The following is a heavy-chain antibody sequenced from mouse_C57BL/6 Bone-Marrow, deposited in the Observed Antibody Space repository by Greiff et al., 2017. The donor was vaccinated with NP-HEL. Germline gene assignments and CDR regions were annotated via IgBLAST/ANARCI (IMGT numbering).Heavy chain of an antibody. CDR3: ARGSSYNY. V-gene: IGHV1-81*01. Sequence: VQLVESGAELARPGASVKLSCKASGYTFTSYGIRWVKQRPGQGLEWIGEIYPRSGNTYYTEKFKGKATLTADKSSSTAYMELRSLTSEDSAGYFCARGSSYNYWGQGTTLTVSS. J-gene: IGHJ2*01. D-gene: IGHD1-1*01. CDR1: GYTFTSYG. CDR2: IYPRSGNT.